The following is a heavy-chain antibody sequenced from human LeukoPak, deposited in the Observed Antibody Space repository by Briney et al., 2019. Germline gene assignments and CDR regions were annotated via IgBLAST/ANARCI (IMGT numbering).Heavy chain of an antibody. CDR3: AKGLGVASLIVDALDM. CDR1: AFTFHDYA. D-gene: IGHD3/OR15-3a*01. V-gene: IGHV3-9*03. Sequence: GGSLRLSCAASAFTFHDYAMHWVRQVPGEGLEWVSGITWNSGSALYADSVRGRFTISRDNAKNSLYLQMNSLRPEDMAFYYCAKGLGVASLIVDALDMWGQGTMVAV. CDR2: ITWNSGSA. J-gene: IGHJ3*02.